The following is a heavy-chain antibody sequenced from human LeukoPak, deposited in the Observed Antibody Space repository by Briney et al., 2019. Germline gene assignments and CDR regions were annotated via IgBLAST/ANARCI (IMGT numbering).Heavy chain of an antibody. CDR2: FYSGGSR. CDR3: ARGTFHSGNYPFAFDI. D-gene: IGHD4-23*01. Sequence: ETLSLTCTVSGGSISSGGYYWSWIRQHQGKGLEWVSVFYSGGSRYYADSVKGRLTISRDNSKNTLYFQMNSLRAEDTGVYSRARGTFHSGNYPFAFDIWSQGTRVTVT. V-gene: IGHV3-53*01. J-gene: IGHJ3*02. CDR1: GGSISSGGYY.